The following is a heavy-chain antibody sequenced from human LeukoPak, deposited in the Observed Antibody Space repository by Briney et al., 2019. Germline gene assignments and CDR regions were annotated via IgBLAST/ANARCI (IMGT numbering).Heavy chain of an antibody. CDR1: GFTFSNYW. J-gene: IGHJ4*02. CDR2: IGQDGGEK. CDR3: ARLRVGRY. D-gene: IGHD2-8*02. Sequence: GGSLRLSCAAYGFTFSNYWMTWVRQAPGKGLEWVANIGQDGGEKYYVDSVKGRFTISRDNTKDSLYLQMNSLGAEDTALYYCARLRVGRYWGRGTLVTVSS. V-gene: IGHV3-7*01.